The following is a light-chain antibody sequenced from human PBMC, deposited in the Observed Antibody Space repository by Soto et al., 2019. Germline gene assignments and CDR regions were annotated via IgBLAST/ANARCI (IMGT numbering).Light chain of an antibody. CDR3: QQYNSYWET. J-gene: IGKJ2*01. CDR2: MAS. Sequence: DTQMTQSPSTLSASVGDRVTITCRASQSISTWLAWYQQKPGKAPKLLIYMASSLESGVPSRFSGSGSGTEFTLTINSPQPDDFATYYCQQYNSYWETFGQGTKLEIK. CDR1: QSISTW. V-gene: IGKV1-5*03.